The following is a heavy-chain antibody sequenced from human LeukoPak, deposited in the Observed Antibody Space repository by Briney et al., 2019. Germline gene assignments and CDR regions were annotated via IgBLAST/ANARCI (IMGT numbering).Heavy chain of an antibody. J-gene: IGHJ6*03. CDR2: ISGSGGST. V-gene: IGHV3-23*01. Sequence: GGSLRLSCAASGFTFSSYGMSWVRQAPGKGLEWVSAISGSGGSTYYADSVKGRFTISRDNSKNTLYLQMNSLRAEDTAVYYCAKPYRHYYYYYMDVWGKGTTVTISS. CDR3: AKPYRHYYYYYMDV. CDR1: GFTFSSYG. D-gene: IGHD3-16*02.